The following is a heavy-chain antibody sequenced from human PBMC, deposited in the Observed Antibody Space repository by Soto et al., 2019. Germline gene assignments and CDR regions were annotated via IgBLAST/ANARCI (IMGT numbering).Heavy chain of an antibody. CDR3: ATDVLAPNNYFAP. CDR2: VYYIGTT. J-gene: IGHJ5*02. D-gene: IGHD4-4*01. CDR1: GGSIDSGDYY. Sequence: SETLSLTCTVSGGSIDSGDYYWSWIRHPPGNGLEWIGYVYYIGTTNYNPFLKSRVTLSLDKSKNQVSLKMNSVTAADTAVYYSATDVLAPNNYFAPLGQETLMTVYS. V-gene: IGHV4-61*08.